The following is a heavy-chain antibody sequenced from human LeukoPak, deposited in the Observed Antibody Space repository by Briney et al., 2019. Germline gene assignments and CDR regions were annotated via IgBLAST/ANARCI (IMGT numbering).Heavy chain of an antibody. J-gene: IGHJ3*02. CDR3: ARGPRFVWFGKRSAFDI. V-gene: IGHV4-34*01. D-gene: IGHD3-10*01. Sequence: SETLSLTCAVYGGSFSGYYWSWIRQPPGKGLEWIGGINHSGSTNYNPSLKSRVTISVDTSKNQFSLKLSSVTAADTAVYYCARGPRFVWFGKRSAFDIWGQGTMVTVSS. CDR2: INHSGST. CDR1: GGSFSGYY.